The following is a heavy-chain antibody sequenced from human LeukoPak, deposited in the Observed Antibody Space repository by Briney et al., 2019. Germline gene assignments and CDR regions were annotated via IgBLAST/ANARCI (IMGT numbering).Heavy chain of an antibody. Sequence: GGSLRLSCAASGFTFSSYAMSWVRQAPGRGLQWVSDIGGSGGSTYYADSVKGRFTISRDNSMNTLYLQMNSLRAEDTAVYYCAKAGDYGDDWGQGTLVTVSS. CDR1: GFTFSSYA. V-gene: IGHV3-23*01. CDR2: IGGSGGST. J-gene: IGHJ4*02. CDR3: AKAGDYGDD.